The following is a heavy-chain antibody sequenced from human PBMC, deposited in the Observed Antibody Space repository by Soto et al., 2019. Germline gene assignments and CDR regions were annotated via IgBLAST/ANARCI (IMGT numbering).Heavy chain of an antibody. CDR3: ARVYSGSYSDA. J-gene: IGHJ4*02. Sequence: SETLSLTCTVSGGSISSGDYYWSWIRQPPGKGLEWIGYIYYSGSTYYNPSLKSRVTISVDESKNQFSLKVTSVTAADTAVYYWARVYSGSYSDAWGQGTLVPVSS. CDR1: GGSISSGDYY. D-gene: IGHD1-26*01. CDR2: IYYSGST. V-gene: IGHV4-30-4*01.